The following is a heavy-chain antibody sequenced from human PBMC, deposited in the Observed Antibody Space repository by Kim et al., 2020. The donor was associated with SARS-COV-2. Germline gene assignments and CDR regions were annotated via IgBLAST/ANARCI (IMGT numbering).Heavy chain of an antibody. CDR2: ISSSSSYI. CDR1: GFTFSSYS. J-gene: IGHJ6*02. D-gene: IGHD6-13*01. V-gene: IGHV3-21*01. CDR3: ARSLSSSWLYGMDV. Sequence: GGSLRLSCAASGFTFSSYSMNWVRQAPGKGLEWVSSISSSSSYIYYADSVKGRFTISRDNAKNSLYLQMNSLRAEDTAVYYCARSLSSSWLYGMDVWGQGTTVTVSS.